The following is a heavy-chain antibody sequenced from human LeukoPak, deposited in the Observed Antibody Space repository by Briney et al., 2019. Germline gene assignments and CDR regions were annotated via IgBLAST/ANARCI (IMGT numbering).Heavy chain of an antibody. CDR2: INQDGSEK. Sequence: GGSLRLSCAASGFTFSTSWMNWVRQAPGKGLEWVANINQDGSEKYYVDSVKGRFSISRDNAKNSLYLQMNSLRAEDTAVYYCGVVYWGQEILVTVSS. V-gene: IGHV3-7*01. J-gene: IGHJ4*02. CDR3: GVVY. CDR1: GFTFSTSW.